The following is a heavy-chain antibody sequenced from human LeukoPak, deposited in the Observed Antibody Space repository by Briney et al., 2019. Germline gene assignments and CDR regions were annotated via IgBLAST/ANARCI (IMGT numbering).Heavy chain of an antibody. D-gene: IGHD6-6*01. CDR3: ARAGRIAARPVCWFDP. CDR1: GYTFTSYY. J-gene: IGHJ5*02. CDR2: INSSGGST. Sequence: ASVKVSCKASGYTFTSYYMHWVRQAPGQGLEWMGIINSSGGSTSYAQKFQGRVTMTRDMSTSTVYMELSSLRSEDTAVYYCARAGRIAARPVCWFDPWGQGTLVTVSS. V-gene: IGHV1-46*01.